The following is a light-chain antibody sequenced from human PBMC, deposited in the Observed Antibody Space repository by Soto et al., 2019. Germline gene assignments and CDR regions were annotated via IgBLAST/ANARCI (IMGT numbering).Light chain of an antibody. CDR2: AAS. CDR1: QSISSY. V-gene: IGKV1-39*01. Sequence: DIQMTQSPSSLSASVGDRVTITCRASQSISSYLNWYQQKPGKAPKLLIYAASSLQSGVPSRFSGHGSGTDFTLTISSLQPEDFATYYCQHSYSTPPTFGQGTKGEIK. CDR3: QHSYSTPPT. J-gene: IGKJ1*01.